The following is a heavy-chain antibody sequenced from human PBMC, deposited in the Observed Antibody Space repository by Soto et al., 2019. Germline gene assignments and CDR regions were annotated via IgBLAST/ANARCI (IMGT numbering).Heavy chain of an antibody. D-gene: IGHD3-3*01. J-gene: IGHJ5*02. CDR1: GYTFTSYD. CDR2: MNPNSGNT. V-gene: IGHV1-8*01. Sequence: QVQLVQSGAEVKKPGASVKVSCKASGYTFTSYDINWVRQATGQGLEWMGWMNPNSGNTGYAQKFQGXVXMXRHXSISTAYMELSSLRSEDTAVYYCARGITIFGVVDPGGQGTLVTVSS. CDR3: ARGITIFGVVDP.